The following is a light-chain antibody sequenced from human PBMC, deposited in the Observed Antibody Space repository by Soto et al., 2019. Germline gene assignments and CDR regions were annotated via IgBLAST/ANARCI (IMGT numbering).Light chain of an antibody. V-gene: IGLV2-23*01. CDR2: EAS. Sequence: QSALTQPASVSGSPGQSITISCTGISNDVGTYNLVSWYQHHPGKAPKLIIYEASKRPSGVPNRFSGSKSGNTASLTISGLHAEDEADYYWCSYGRSVVFGGGTKLTVL. CDR3: CSYGRSVV. J-gene: IGLJ2*01. CDR1: SNDVGTYNL.